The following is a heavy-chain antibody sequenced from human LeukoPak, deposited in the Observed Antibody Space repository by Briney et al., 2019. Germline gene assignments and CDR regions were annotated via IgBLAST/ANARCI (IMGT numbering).Heavy chain of an antibody. CDR2: ISAYNGNT. CDR3: ARGDYYDSSGYSEYYFDY. CDR1: GYTFTSYG. V-gene: IGHV1-18*01. J-gene: IGHJ4*02. Sequence: ASVKVSCKASGYTFTSYGISWVRQAPGQGLEWMGWISAYNGNTNYAQKLQGRVTMTTDTSTSTAYMELRSLRSDDTAVYYCARGDYYDSSGYSEYYFDYWGQGTLVTVSS. D-gene: IGHD3-22*01.